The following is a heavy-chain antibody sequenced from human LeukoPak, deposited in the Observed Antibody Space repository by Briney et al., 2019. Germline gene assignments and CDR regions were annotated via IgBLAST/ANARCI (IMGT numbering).Heavy chain of an antibody. V-gene: IGHV3-30*04. CDR1: GFTFSSYA. CDR3: AREPDVDTALTFDY. D-gene: IGHD5-18*01. J-gene: IGHJ4*02. CDR2: ISYDGSNK. Sequence: GGSLRLSCAASGFTFSSYAMHWVRQAPGKGLEWVADISYDGSNKYYADSVKGRFTTSRDNSKNTLYLQMNSLRAEDTAVYYCAREPDVDTALTFDYWGQGTLVTVSS.